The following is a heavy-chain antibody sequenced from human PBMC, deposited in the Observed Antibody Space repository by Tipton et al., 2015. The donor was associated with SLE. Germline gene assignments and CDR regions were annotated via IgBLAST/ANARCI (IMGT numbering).Heavy chain of an antibody. CDR1: GGSFSGYY. CDR2: INHSGGT. CDR3: ARGGASSKWLDP. J-gene: IGHJ5*02. D-gene: IGHD6-6*01. V-gene: IGHV4-34*01. Sequence: TLSLTCAVNGGSFSGYYWTWIRQPPGKGLEWIGEINHSGGTNYNPSLKSRVTISVATSKNQFSLKVTSVTAADTAVYYCARGGASSKWLDPWGQGTLVTVSS.